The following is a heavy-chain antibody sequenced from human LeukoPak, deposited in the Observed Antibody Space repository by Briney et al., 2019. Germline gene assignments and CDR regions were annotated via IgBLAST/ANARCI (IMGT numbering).Heavy chain of an antibody. Sequence: GGSLRLSCAASGFTFSSYAMSWVRQAPGKGLEWVSAISGSGGSTYYADSVKGRFTISRDNSKNALYLQMNSLRAEDTAVFYFAKGPYYILPASQYPYDYWGQPSLVSDSS. D-gene: IGHD3-9*01. J-gene: IGHJ4*02. V-gene: IGHV3-23*01. CDR1: GFTFSSYA. CDR3: AKGPYYILPASQYPYDY. CDR2: ISGSGGST.